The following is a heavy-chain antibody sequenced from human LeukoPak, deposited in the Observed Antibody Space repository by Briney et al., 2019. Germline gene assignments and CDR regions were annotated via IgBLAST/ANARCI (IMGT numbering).Heavy chain of an antibody. CDR3: ARGMDYYGSGSYYKGWFDP. CDR1: GGSISSGGYS. D-gene: IGHD3-10*01. J-gene: IGHJ5*02. CDR2: IYHSGST. V-gene: IGHV4-30-2*01. Sequence: SQTLSLTCTVSGGSISSGGYSWSWIRQPPGKGLEWIGYIYHSGSTYYNPSLESRVTISVDTSKNQFSLKLSSVTAADTAVYYCARGMDYYGSGSYYKGWFDPWGQGTLVTVSS.